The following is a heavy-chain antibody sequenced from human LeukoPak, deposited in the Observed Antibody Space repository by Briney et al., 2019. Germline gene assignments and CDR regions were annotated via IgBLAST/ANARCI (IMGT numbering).Heavy chain of an antibody. J-gene: IGHJ4*02. CDR2: INPNSGGT. D-gene: IGHD3-9*01. CDR3: ARDASSGFDGSYYSDY. V-gene: IGHV1-2*02. CDR1: GYTFTGYY. Sequence: ASVKVSCKASGYTFTGYYMHWVRQAPGQGLEWMGLINPNSGGTNYAQKFQGRVTMTRDTSIVTAFMELSSLTSDDTALYYCARDASSGFDGSYYSDYWGQGSLVTVSS.